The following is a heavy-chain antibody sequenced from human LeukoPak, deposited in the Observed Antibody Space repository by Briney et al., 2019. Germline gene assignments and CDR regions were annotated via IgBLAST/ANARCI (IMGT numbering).Heavy chain of an antibody. CDR2: IYPGGSNG. V-gene: IGHV5-51*01. CDR1: GFDFTAYA. CDR3: ARHFHSAWFGF. J-gene: IGHJ4*02. D-gene: IGHD5-18*01. Sequence: GESLRISCKCSGFDFTAYAIAWVRQMPGKGLEWVGNIYPGGSNGRYSPSFQGQVTMSADKSITTVYLQWSSLKASDTAMYYCARHFHSAWFGFWGQGSLVTVSS.